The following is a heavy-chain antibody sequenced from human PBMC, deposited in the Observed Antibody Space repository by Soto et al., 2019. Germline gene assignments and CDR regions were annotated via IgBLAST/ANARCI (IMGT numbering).Heavy chain of an antibody. D-gene: IGHD6-13*01. CDR1: GFTFSSYG. J-gene: IGHJ4*02. CDR2: ISSGTVTT. V-gene: IGHV3-48*02. Sequence: EVQLVNSGGGLVQPGGSLRLSCAASGFTFSSYGMNLVRQAPGKGLEWVSYISSGTVTTNYADSVKGRFTISRDNAKSSLYLQLNSLRDDDTAVYYCARGGAGRPDYWGQGTLVIVSS. CDR3: ARGGAGRPDY.